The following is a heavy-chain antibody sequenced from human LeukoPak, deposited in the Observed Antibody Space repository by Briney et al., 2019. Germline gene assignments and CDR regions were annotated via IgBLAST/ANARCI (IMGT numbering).Heavy chain of an antibody. D-gene: IGHD3-22*01. J-gene: IGHJ4*02. CDR2: INPNSGGT. V-gene: IGHV1-2*02. Sequence: ASVKVSCKASGYTFTGYYMHWVRQAPGQRLEWMGWINPNSGGTNYAQKFQGRVTMTRDTSISTAYMELSRLRSDDTAVYYCARDMDSSGSLYDYWGQGTLVTVSS. CDR3: ARDMDSSGSLYDY. CDR1: GYTFTGYY.